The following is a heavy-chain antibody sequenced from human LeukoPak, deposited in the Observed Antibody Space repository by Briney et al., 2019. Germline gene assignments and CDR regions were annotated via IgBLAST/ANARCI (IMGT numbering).Heavy chain of an antibody. CDR3: GRDMDCSSTTCYGYFYYFGIDV. CDR2: IGYDGRNK. V-gene: IGHV3-33*01. Sequence: GRSLRLSCAASGFRFDSYGIHWVRQVPGKGLEWLAVIGYDGRNKYYAGSVKGRFTISKDNSKKTVFLQMNSLRVEDTAVYYCGRDMDCSSTTCYGYFYYFGIDVWGQGTPVTV. D-gene: IGHD2-2*01. J-gene: IGHJ6*02. CDR1: GFRFDSYG.